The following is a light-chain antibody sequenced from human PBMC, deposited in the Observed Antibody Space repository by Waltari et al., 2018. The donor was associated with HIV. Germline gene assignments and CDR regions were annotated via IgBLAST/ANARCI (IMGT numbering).Light chain of an antibody. CDR2: DVS. J-gene: IGLJ1*01. CDR1: SSDVGGYNY. V-gene: IGLV2-14*03. Sequence: QSALTQPASVSGSPGQSITISCTGTSSDVGGYNYVSWYQEHPRKAPKLMIYDVSNRPSGVSTRFSGSKSGNTASLTISGLQAEDEADYYCSSYTSSSTYVFGTGTKVTVL. CDR3: SSYTSSSTYV.